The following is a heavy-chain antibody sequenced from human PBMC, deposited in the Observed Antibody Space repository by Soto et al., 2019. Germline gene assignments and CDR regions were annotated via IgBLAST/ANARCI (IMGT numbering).Heavy chain of an antibody. CDR2: ISAYNGNT. CDR1: GYTFTSYG. Sequence: QVQLVQSGAEVKKPGASVKVSCKASGYTFTSYGISWVRQAPGQGLEWMGWISAYNGNTNYAQKLQGRVTMTTDTPRSTAYLDRGGLGPTDPAVISGPGDSPPFASGGRGTRAT. CDR3: PGDSPPFAS. J-gene: IGHJ4*02. D-gene: IGHD3-16*01. V-gene: IGHV1-18*01.